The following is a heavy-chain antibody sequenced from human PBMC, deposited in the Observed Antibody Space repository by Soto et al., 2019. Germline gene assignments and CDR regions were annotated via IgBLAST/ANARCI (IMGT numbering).Heavy chain of an antibody. V-gene: IGHV4-59*01. Sequence: SETLSLTCTVSGGSIISYYWSWIRQPPGKGLEWIGYIYYSGSTNYNPSLKSRVTISVDTSKNQFSLKLSSVTAADTAVYYCARDFNSGSLDIWGQGTMVTVSS. CDR2: IYYSGST. J-gene: IGHJ3*02. D-gene: IGHD1-26*01. CDR1: GGSIISYY. CDR3: ARDFNSGSLDI.